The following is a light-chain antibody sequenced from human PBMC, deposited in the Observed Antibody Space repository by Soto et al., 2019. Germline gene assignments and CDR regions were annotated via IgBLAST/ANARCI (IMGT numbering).Light chain of an antibody. CDR3: QQSYSTPPT. CDR1: QSVSNNY. V-gene: IGKV3-20*01. Sequence: EIVLTQSPGTLSLSPGERATLSCGASQSVSNNYLAWYQQKPGQAPRLLIYGASNRATGIPDRFSGSGSGTDFTLTISSLQPEDFATYYCQQSYSTPPTFGQGTRLEIK. J-gene: IGKJ5*01. CDR2: GAS.